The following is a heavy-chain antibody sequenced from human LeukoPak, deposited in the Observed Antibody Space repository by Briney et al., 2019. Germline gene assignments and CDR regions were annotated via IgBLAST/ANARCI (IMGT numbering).Heavy chain of an antibody. J-gene: IGHJ4*02. CDR2: IYYSGST. CDR1: GGSISSSSYY. Sequence: PSETLSLTCTVSGGSISSSSYYWGWIRQPPGKGLEWIGSIYYSGSTYYNPSLKSRVTISVDTSKNQFSLKLSSVTAADTAVYYCASYYERTIFGAGDYWGQGTLVTVSP. CDR3: ASYYERTIFGAGDY. D-gene: IGHD3-3*01. V-gene: IGHV4-39*01.